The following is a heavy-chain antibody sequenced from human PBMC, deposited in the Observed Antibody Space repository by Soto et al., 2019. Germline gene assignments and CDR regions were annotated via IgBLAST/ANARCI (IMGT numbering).Heavy chain of an antibody. V-gene: IGHV4-31*03. CDR3: ASSGETATPYNWFDP. CDR2: IYYSGSA. CDR1: GGSISSGGYY. J-gene: IGHJ5*02. D-gene: IGHD2-21*02. Sequence: QVQLQESGPGLVKPSQTLSLTCTVSGGSISSGGYYWSWIRQHPGKGLEWIGYIYYSGSAYYNPSLHSRVTNSAGTSKHTFSLKLSPVPAADTAVYYCASSGETATPYNWFDPWRQGTLVTVSS.